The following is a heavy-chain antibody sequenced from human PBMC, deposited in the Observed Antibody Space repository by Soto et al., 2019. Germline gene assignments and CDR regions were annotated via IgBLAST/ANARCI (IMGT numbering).Heavy chain of an antibody. CDR1: GGSISSGDYY. D-gene: IGHD2-8*01. J-gene: IGHJ4*02. V-gene: IGHV4-30-4*01. CDR3: ARDSRYCTNGVCYKFLDY. CDR2: IYYSGST. Sequence: QVQLQESGPGLVKPSQTLSLTCTVSGGSISSGDYYWSWIRQPPGKGLEWIGYIYYSGSTYYNPSLKSRVTISVDTSKNQFSLKLSSVTAADTVVYYCARDSRYCTNGVCYKFLDYWGQGTLVTVSS.